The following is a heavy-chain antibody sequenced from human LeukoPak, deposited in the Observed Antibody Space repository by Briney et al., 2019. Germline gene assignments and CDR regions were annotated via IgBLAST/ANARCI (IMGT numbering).Heavy chain of an antibody. CDR3: AKDYLSGWYWLGYDY. D-gene: IGHD6-19*01. J-gene: IGHJ4*02. CDR2: ISGSGGST. CDR1: GFTFSSYA. V-gene: IGHV3-23*01. Sequence: QPGGSLRLSCAASGFTFSSYAMSWVRQAPGKGLEWVSAISGSGGSTYYADSVKGRFTISRDNSKNTLYLQMYSLRAEDTAVYYCAKDYLSGWYWLGYDYWGQGTLVTVSS.